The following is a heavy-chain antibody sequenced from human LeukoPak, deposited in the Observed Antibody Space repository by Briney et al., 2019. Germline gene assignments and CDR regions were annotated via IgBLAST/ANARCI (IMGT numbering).Heavy chain of an antibody. J-gene: IGHJ4*02. V-gene: IGHV4-4*02. CDR1: GGSISISKW. CDR2: IYHSGSV. Sequence: PSETLSLTCAVSGGSISISKWWSWVRRPPGKGLEWIGEIYHSGSVNYNPSLKNRVTISVDKSRNQFSLKLTPVTAADTAVYYCASRLYDSARNFDYWGQGTRV. CDR3: ASRLYDSARNFDY. D-gene: IGHD3-22*01.